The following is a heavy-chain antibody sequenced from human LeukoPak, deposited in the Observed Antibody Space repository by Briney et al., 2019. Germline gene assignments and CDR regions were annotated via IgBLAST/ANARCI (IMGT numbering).Heavy chain of an antibody. CDR2: INPSGGST. CDR1: GYTFTSYY. CDR3: ARGAGDGYGTTGGGYFDY. V-gene: IGHV1-46*01. D-gene: IGHD5-18*01. J-gene: IGHJ4*02. Sequence: ASVKVSCKASGYTFTSYYMHWVRQAPGQGLEWMGIINPSGGSTSYAQKFQGRVTMTRDTSTSTVYMELSSLGSEDTAAYYCARGAGDGYGTTGGGYFDYWGQGTLVTVSS.